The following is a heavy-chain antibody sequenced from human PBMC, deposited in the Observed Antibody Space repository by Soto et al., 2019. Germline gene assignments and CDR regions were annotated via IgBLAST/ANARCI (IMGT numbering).Heavy chain of an antibody. V-gene: IGHV3-72*01. CDR2: SRNKANSYTR. Sequence: PGGSLRLSCAASGFKFSDHYIDWVRQAPGRGLEWVGRSRNKANSYTREYTESVKGRFTISRDDSKNSLYLQMNSLRIEDTAVYYCARGYGTWDAYDIWGQGTMVTVSS. CDR3: ARGYGTWDAYDI. J-gene: IGHJ3*02. CDR1: GFKFSDHY. D-gene: IGHD2-8*01.